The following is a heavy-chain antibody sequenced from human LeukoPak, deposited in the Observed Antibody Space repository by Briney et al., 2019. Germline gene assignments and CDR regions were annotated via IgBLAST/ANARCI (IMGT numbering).Heavy chain of an antibody. J-gene: IGHJ4*02. Sequence: GGSLRLSCAASGFTFSSYAMHWVRQAPGKGLEWVAVISYDGSNKYYANSVKGRFTISRDNSKNTLYLQMNSLRAEDTAVYYCAGDIAPSIVVGILGYWGQGTLVTVSS. CDR3: AGDIAPSIVVGILGY. CDR1: GFTFSSYA. D-gene: IGHD3-22*01. CDR2: ISYDGSNK. V-gene: IGHV3-30-3*01.